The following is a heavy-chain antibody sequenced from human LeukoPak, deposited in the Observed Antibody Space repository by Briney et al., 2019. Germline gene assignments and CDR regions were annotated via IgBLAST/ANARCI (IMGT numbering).Heavy chain of an antibody. CDR2: MNPNSGNT. CDR3: ARSYYDSSGYYLAHY. V-gene: IGHV1-8*02. J-gene: IGHJ4*02. Sequence: ASVKVSCKASGGTFSSYAINWVRQATGQGLEWMGWMNPNSGNTGYAQKFQGRVTMTRNTSISTAYMELSSLRSEDTAVYYCARSYYDSSGYYLAHYWGQGTLVTVSS. D-gene: IGHD3-22*01. CDR1: GGTFSSYA.